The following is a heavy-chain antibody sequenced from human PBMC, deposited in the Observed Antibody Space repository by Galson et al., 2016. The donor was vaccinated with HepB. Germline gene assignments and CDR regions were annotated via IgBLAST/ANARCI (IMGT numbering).Heavy chain of an antibody. J-gene: IGHJ4*02. D-gene: IGHD6-19*01. V-gene: IGHV3-11*01. Sequence: SLRLTCAAPGLDIREYYMRWIRQAPGKGLAWISYISSSGRTIYYADSVKGRFTVSRDNTKDSLYLQMNSLRVEDTAFYYCARSGGWGMNYWGQGTLVTVSS. CDR1: GLDIREYY. CDR2: ISSSGRTI. CDR3: ARSGGWGMNY.